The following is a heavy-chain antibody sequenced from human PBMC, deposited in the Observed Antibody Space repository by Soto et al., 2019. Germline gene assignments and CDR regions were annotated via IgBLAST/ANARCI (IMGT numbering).Heavy chain of an antibody. CDR2: ISSSGTV. CDR3: ARDRKLELPGNYYYYGMDV. J-gene: IGHJ6*02. Sequence: SETLSLTCSVSGGSIRDYFWTWIRQSPRRGLEWIGYISSSGTVKYNSSLKSRVTISLDRSRNQFSLKLSSVTAADTAVYFCARDRKLELPGNYYYYGMDVWGQGTTVTVSS. CDR1: GGSIRDYF. V-gene: IGHV4-59*01. D-gene: IGHD1-7*01.